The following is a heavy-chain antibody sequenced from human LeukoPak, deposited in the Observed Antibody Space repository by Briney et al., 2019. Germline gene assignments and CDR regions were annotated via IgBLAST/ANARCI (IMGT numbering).Heavy chain of an antibody. CDR3: ARLDYDFWSNEYYFDY. V-gene: IGHV4-59*01. J-gene: IGHJ4*02. CDR1: GGSISSYY. D-gene: IGHD3-3*01. CDR2: IYYSGNT. Sequence: KPSETLSLTCTVSGGSISSYYWSWMRQPPGKGLEWIGYIYYSGNTNYNPSLKSRVTISVDTSKNQFSLKLSSVTAADTAVYYCARLDYDFWSNEYYFDYWGQGTLVTVSS.